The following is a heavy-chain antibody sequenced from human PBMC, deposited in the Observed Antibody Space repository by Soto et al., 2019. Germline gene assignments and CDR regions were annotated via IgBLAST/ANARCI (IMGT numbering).Heavy chain of an antibody. CDR2: ISYDGSNK. CDR3: AKYYGDIVATYYFDY. CDR1: GFTFSSYG. J-gene: IGHJ4*02. D-gene: IGHD5-12*01. V-gene: IGHV3-30*18. Sequence: QVQLVESGGGVVQPGRSLRLSCAASGFTFSSYGMHWVRQAPGKGLEWVAVISYDGSNKYYADSVKGRFTISRDNSKNTLYLQMNSLRAEDTAVYYCAKYYGDIVATYYFDYWGQGTLVTVSS.